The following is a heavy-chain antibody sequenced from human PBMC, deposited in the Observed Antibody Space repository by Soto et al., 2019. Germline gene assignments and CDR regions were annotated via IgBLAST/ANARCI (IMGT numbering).Heavy chain of an antibody. CDR3: ARDPSGHPPLYRFDP. V-gene: IGHV4-59*01. CDR2: MYYSGST. D-gene: IGHD1-26*01. Sequence: PSATLSLTCSVSVRSLNNDYWSWIRQRPGKGLEYIGYMYYSGSTFYNPTLKSRVTISMDTSKKHLALRLTSVTAADTAVYYCARDPSGHPPLYRFDPWGQGTLVTVSS. J-gene: IGHJ5*02. CDR1: VRSLNNDY.